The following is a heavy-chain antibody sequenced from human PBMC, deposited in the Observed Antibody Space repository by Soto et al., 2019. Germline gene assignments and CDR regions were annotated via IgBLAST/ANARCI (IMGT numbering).Heavy chain of an antibody. CDR2: INPILTTP. CDR3: ATSVGIAPTGEDGMDV. Sequence: QVQLVQSGAEVKKTGSSVKVSCKASGGTFSIYGFSWVRQAPGQGPEWIGGINPILTTPNYAQKVQGRVTIVADESTTTVYMELSSLKFEDTAVYYCATSVGIAPTGEDGMDVWGQVTSVTVSS. V-gene: IGHV1-69*01. J-gene: IGHJ6*02. CDR1: GGTFSIYG. D-gene: IGHD2-8*02.